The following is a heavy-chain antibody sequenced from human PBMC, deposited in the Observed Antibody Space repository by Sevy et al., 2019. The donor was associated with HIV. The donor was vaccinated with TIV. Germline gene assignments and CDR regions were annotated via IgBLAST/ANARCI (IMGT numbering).Heavy chain of an antibody. J-gene: IGHJ4*02. CDR2: ISGSGGSR. V-gene: IGHV3-23*01. CDR1: GFTFSSYA. Sequence: GGSLRLSCAASGFTFSSYAMSWVRQAPGKGLEGVSAISGSGGSRYYADSVKGRFTISRDNSKNTLYLQMNSLRAEDTAVYYCAKDLDTVMVLGLDYWGQGTLVTVSS. D-gene: IGHD5-18*01. CDR3: AKDLDTVMVLGLDY.